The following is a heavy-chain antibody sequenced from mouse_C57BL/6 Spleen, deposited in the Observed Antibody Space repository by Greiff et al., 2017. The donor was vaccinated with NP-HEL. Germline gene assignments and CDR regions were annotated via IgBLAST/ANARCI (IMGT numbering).Heavy chain of an antibody. CDR3: ARDGGPHYYAMDY. CDR2: ISYDGSN. CDR1: GYSITSGYY. Sequence: ESGPGLVKPSQSLSLTCSVTGYSITSGYYWNWIRQFPGNKLEWMGYISYDGSNNYNPSLKNRISITRDTSKNQFFLKLNSVTTEDTATYYCARDGGPHYYAMDYWGQGTSVTVSS. J-gene: IGHJ4*01. V-gene: IGHV3-6*01.